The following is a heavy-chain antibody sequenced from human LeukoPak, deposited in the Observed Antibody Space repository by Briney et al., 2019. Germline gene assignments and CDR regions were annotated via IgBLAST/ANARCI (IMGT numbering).Heavy chain of an antibody. J-gene: IGHJ5*02. D-gene: IGHD2-15*01. Sequence: SETLSLTCTVSGGSITDYHWIWIRQPAGKGLEWIGRLYTSGSTNYNPSLKSRVTISVDTSKNQFSLKLSSVTAADTAVYYCARWWGFDPWGQGTLVTVSS. V-gene: IGHV4-4*07. CDR1: GGSITDYH. CDR3: ARWWGFDP. CDR2: LYTSGST.